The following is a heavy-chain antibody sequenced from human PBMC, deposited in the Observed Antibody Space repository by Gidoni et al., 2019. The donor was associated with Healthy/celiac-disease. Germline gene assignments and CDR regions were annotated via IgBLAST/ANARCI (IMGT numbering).Heavy chain of an antibody. Sequence: QVQLVESGGDVVQPGRSLRLSCAASGFTFSSYGMHWVRQAPGKGLEWVAVIWYDGSNKYYADSVKGRFTISRDNSKNTLYLQMNSLRAEDTAVYYCARLTYYYDSSGYYYLDYWGQGTLVTVSS. CDR3: ARLTYYYDSSGYYYLDY. J-gene: IGHJ4*02. V-gene: IGHV3-33*01. D-gene: IGHD3-22*01. CDR2: IWYDGSNK. CDR1: GFTFSSYG.